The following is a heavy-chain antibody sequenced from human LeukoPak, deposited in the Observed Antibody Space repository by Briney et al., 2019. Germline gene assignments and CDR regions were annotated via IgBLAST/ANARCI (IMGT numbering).Heavy chain of an antibody. Sequence: GGSLRPSCAASGFTFSSYGMHWVCQAPGKGLEWVAVISYDGSNKYYADSVKGRFTISRDNSKNTLYLQMNSLRAGDTAVYYCAKDAGCTNGVCYGFDYWGQGTLVTVSS. CDR3: AKDAGCTNGVCYGFDY. J-gene: IGHJ4*02. V-gene: IGHV3-30*18. CDR1: GFTFSSYG. D-gene: IGHD2-8*01. CDR2: ISYDGSNK.